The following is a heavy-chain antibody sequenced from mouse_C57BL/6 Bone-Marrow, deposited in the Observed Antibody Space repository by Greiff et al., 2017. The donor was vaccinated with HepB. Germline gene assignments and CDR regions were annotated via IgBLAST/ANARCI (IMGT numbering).Heavy chain of an antibody. V-gene: IGHV7-3*01. CDR1: GFTFTDYY. CDR2: IRNKANGYTT. J-gene: IGHJ2*01. CDR3: ARYGDYDLDY. D-gene: IGHD2-4*01. Sequence: EVKLQESGGGLVQPGGSLSLSCAASGFTFTDYYMSWVRQPPGKALEWLGFIRNKANGYTTEYSASVKGRFTISRDNSQSILYLQMNALRAEDSATYYCARYGDYDLDYWGQGTTLTVSS.